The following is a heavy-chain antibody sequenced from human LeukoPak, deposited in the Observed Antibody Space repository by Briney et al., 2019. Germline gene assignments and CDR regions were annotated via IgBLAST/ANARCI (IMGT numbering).Heavy chain of an antibody. Sequence: SETLSLTCTVSGGSISTYYWSWIRQPPGKGLEWIGYIFYSGSTNYNPSLKSRVTISVDTSKNQFSLNLSSVTAADTAVYYCARGRVYFDSWGQGTLVTVSS. V-gene: IGHV4-59*01. D-gene: IGHD3-10*01. CDR3: ARGRVYFDS. CDR2: IFYSGST. J-gene: IGHJ4*02. CDR1: GGSISTYY.